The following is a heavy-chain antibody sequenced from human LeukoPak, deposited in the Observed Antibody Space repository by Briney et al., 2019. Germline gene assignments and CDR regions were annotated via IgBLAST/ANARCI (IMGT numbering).Heavy chain of an antibody. D-gene: IGHD3-22*01. CDR1: GFTFSSHG. CDR3: AKGKSGYYLLYFDY. J-gene: IGHJ4*02. CDR2: ISPSGGIT. Sequence: PGGSLRLSCAASGFTFSSHGMNWVRQAPGKGLEWVSGISPSGGITYYTDSVKGRFTISRDNSRNTLYLQMNSLRAEDTAVYYCAKGKSGYYLLYFDYWGQGTLVTVSS. V-gene: IGHV3-23*01.